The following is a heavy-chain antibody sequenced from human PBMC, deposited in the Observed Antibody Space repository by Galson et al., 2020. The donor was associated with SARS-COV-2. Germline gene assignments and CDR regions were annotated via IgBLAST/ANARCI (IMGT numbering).Heavy chain of an antibody. D-gene: IGHD2-8*01. CDR2: IYSEGSST. J-gene: IGHJ4*02. CDR1: GFTFSSYW. Sequence: GGSLRLSCAASGFTFSSYWMHWVRQAPGKGLVWVSRIYSEGSSTSYADSVKGRFTISGDNAKNTLYLQMNSLRAEDTAVYYCARGDMVNDYVDYWCQGTLVTVSS. CDR3: ARGDMVNDYVDY. V-gene: IGHV3-74*01.